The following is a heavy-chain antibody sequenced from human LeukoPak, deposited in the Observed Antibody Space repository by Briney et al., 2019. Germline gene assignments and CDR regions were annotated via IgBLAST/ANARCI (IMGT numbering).Heavy chain of an antibody. Sequence: PGGSLRLSCAASGFTFSSYAMHWVRQAPGKGLEWVAVISYDGSNKYYADSVKGRFTISRDNAKNSLYLQMNSLRAEDTAVYFCASSITLIRGVIIAAYDDFDYWGQGTLVTVSS. J-gene: IGHJ4*02. V-gene: IGHV3-30*04. CDR1: GFTFSSYA. CDR3: ASSITLIRGVIIAAYDDFDY. D-gene: IGHD3-10*01. CDR2: ISYDGSNK.